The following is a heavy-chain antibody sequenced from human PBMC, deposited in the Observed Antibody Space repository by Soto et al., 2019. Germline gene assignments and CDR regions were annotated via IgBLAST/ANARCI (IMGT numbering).Heavy chain of an antibody. Sequence: GGSLRLAGAASGLTFSSYAMSWVRQAPGKGLEWFSAISGSGGSTYYADSVKGRFTISRDNSKNTLYLQMNSLRAEDTAVYYCAKDVHPIVATVFDYWGQGTLVTVSS. CDR1: GLTFSSYA. J-gene: IGHJ4*02. CDR2: ISGSGGST. CDR3: AKDVHPIVATVFDY. D-gene: IGHD5-12*01. V-gene: IGHV3-23*01.